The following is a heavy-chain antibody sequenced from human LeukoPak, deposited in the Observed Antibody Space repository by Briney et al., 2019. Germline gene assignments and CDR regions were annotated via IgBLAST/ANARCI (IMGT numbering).Heavy chain of an antibody. CDR3: ARYTYYDFWSNFDY. D-gene: IGHD3-3*01. V-gene: IGHV4-30-2*01. CDR2: IYHSGST. Sequence: SETLSLTCTVSGGSISSGGYYWSWIRQPPGKGLEWIGYIYHSGSTYYNPSLKSRVTISVDRSKNQFSLKLSSVTAADTAVYYCARYTYYDFWSNFDYWGQGTLVTVSS. CDR1: GGSISSGGYY. J-gene: IGHJ4*02.